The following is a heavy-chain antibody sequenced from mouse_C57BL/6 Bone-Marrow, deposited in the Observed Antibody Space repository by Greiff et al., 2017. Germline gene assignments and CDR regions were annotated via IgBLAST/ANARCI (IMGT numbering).Heavy chain of an antibody. Sequence: DVKLVESGGDLVKPGGSLKLSCAASGFTFSSYGMSWVRQTPDKRLEWVATISSGGSYTYYPDSVKGRFTISRDNAKNTLYLQIGGLKTVSTALYYCARHHFSGSWFAYRGEEGLGTVSA. D-gene: IGHD1-1*01. V-gene: IGHV5-6*02. CDR3: ARHHFSGSWFAY. CDR1: GFTFSSYG. CDR2: ISSGGSYT. J-gene: IGHJ3*01.